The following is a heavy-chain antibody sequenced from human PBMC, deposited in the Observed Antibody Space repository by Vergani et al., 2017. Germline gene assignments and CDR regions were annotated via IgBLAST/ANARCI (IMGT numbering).Heavy chain of an antibody. Sequence: QVQLVQSGAEVKKPGASVKVSCKASGYTFTGYYMHWVRQATGQGLEWMGWINPNSGGTNYAQKFQGRVTMTRDTSISTAYMELSRLRSEDTAVYYCARGNYCSSTSCYTEERINWFDPWGQGTLVTVSS. D-gene: IGHD2-2*02. V-gene: IGHV1-2*02. CDR2: INPNSGGT. CDR1: GYTFTGYY. J-gene: IGHJ5*02. CDR3: ARGNYCSSTSCYTEERINWFDP.